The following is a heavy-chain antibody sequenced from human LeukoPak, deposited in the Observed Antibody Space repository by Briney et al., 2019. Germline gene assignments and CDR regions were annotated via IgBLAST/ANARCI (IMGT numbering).Heavy chain of an antibody. CDR1: GGSISSYY. CDR3: ASLSNYYDSSSFIMYYFDY. V-gene: IGHV4-59*12. J-gene: IGHJ4*02. CDR2: IYYRGST. Sequence: SETLSLTCTVSGGSISSYYWSWIRQPPGKGLEWLGYIYYRGSTNYNPSLKSRVTISVDTSKNQFSLKLSSVTAADTAVYYCASLSNYYDSSSFIMYYFDYWGQGTLVTVSS. D-gene: IGHD3-22*01.